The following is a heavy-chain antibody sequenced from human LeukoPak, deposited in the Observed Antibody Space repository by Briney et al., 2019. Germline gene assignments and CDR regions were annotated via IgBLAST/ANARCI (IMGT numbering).Heavy chain of an antibody. CDR1: GYTLTIYG. V-gene: IGHV1-18*01. CDR2: ISAYSGNT. J-gene: IGHJ4*02. CDR3: AREGGTSSGYYD. Sequence: ASVKVSCKASGYTLTIYGMSWVRHAPGQGLEWMGWISAYSGNTNYAQKLQGRVTMTTHTPTRTPYSELKTLRSDDTAVYYSAREGGTSSGYYDWGQGTLVTVSS. D-gene: IGHD3-22*01.